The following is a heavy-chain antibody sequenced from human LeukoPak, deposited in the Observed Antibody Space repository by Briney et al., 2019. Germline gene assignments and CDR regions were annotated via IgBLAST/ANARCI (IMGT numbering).Heavy chain of an antibody. CDR1: GGSISSSSYY. D-gene: IGHD2-2*02. CDR2: INHSGST. J-gene: IGHJ4*02. V-gene: IGHV4-39*07. Sequence: SETLSLTCTVSGGSISSSSYYWSWIRQPPRKGLEWIGEINHSGSTNYNPSLKSRVTISVDTSKNQFSLKLSSVTAADTAVYYCASIAYCSSTSCYNDNLSFDYWGQGTLVTVSS. CDR3: ASIAYCSSTSCYNDNLSFDY.